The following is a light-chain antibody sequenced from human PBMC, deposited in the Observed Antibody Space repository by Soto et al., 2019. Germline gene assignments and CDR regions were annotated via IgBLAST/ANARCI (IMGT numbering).Light chain of an antibody. Sequence: EIVLTQSPAILPVSPGERVILSCRASQSVGSNLAWYQHKPGQAPRLLIHGASIRATDVPARFRGSGSGTDFSLIISSLQSDYFAVYYCHQYNNWPPTYTFGLGTRLEIK. J-gene: IGKJ2*01. V-gene: IGKV3-15*01. CDR1: QSVGSN. CDR2: GAS. CDR3: HQYNNWPPTYT.